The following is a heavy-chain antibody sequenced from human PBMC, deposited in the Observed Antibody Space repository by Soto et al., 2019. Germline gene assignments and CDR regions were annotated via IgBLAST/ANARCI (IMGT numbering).Heavy chain of an antibody. Sequence: SETQCLTSSVAGGFVSSSGYSWGWIRQSPGKGLEWIGTIYSSENTYYNPSLLSRVTISVDTSKNEFSLRLSSVTAADTAVYYCARLNGYCISTNCHGYYGMDVWGQGTTVTVSS. D-gene: IGHD2-2*03. CDR2: IYSSENT. CDR3: ARLNGYCISTNCHGYYGMDV. CDR1: GGFVSSSGYS. J-gene: IGHJ6*02. V-gene: IGHV4-39*01.